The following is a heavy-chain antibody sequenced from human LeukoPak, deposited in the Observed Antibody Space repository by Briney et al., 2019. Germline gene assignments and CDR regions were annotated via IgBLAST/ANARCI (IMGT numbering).Heavy chain of an antibody. CDR1: GFTFSTYW. V-gene: IGHV3-74*01. CDR2: ISSDGVNI. D-gene: IGHD3-10*01. CDR3: ANEYYYYGHDAFDI. Sequence: PGGSLRLSCTASGFTFSTYWIHWVRQAPGKGLVWVSRISSDGVNINYADSVKGRFTISRDDAKNTVYLQMNSLRAEDTAVYYCANEYYYYGHDAFDIWGQGTMVTVSS. J-gene: IGHJ3*02.